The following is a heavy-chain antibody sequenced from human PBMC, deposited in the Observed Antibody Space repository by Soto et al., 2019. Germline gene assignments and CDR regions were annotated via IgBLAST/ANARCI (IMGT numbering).Heavy chain of an antibody. CDR2: INAGNGNT. Sequence: SVKVSCNASGYTFPSYAMHWVRQAPGQRLEWMGWINAGNGNTKYSQKLQGRVTITRDTSASTAYMELSSLRSEDTAVYYCARRGYCSGGSCYTVSMYVWGQGTTVTVSS. CDR1: GYTFPSYA. D-gene: IGHD2-15*01. J-gene: IGHJ6*02. CDR3: ARRGYCSGGSCYTVSMYV. V-gene: IGHV1-3*01.